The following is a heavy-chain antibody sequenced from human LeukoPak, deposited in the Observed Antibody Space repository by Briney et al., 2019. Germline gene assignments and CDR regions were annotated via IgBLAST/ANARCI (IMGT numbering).Heavy chain of an antibody. J-gene: IGHJ4*02. CDR1: GGSISSGGYS. D-gene: IGHD1-1*01. V-gene: IGHV4-30-4*07. CDR2: IYYSGST. Sequence: SETLSLTCTVSGGSISSGGYSWSWIRQPPGKGLEWIGYIYYSGSTHYNPSLKSRVTISVDTSKNQFSLKLSSVTAADTAIYYCARDGYNYGLDRFDYWGQGTLVTVSS. CDR3: ARDGYNYGLDRFDY.